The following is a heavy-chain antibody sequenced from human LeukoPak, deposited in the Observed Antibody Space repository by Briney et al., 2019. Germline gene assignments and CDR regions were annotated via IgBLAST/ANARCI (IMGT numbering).Heavy chain of an antibody. Sequence: SETLSLTCTVSGGSISSCYWSRIRQPAGKGLEWIGRIYTSGSTNYNPSLKSRVTMSVDTSKNQFSLKLSSVTAADTAVYYCARGAQDNTAMYGYYYYYYMDVWGKGTTVTISS. J-gene: IGHJ6*03. CDR1: GGSISSCY. CDR2: IYTSGST. V-gene: IGHV4-4*07. D-gene: IGHD5-18*01. CDR3: ARGAQDNTAMYGYYYYYYMDV.